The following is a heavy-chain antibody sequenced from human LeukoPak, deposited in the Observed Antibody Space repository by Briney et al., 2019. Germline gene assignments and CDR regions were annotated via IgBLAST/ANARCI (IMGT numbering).Heavy chain of an antibody. Sequence: SETLSLTCTVSGGSISSGGYYWSWIRQPPGKGLEWIGYIYHSGSTYYNPFLKSRVTISVDRSKNQFSLKLSSVTAADTAVYYCARFVGDYYYYYMDVWGKGTTVTVSS. J-gene: IGHJ6*03. V-gene: IGHV4-30-2*01. CDR1: GGSISSGGYY. CDR2: IYHSGST. CDR3: ARFVGDYYYYYMDV.